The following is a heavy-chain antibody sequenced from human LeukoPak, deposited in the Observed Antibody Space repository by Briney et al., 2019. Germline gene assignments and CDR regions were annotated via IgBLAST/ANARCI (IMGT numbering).Heavy chain of an antibody. D-gene: IGHD2-2*01. CDR1: GFSVSSKY. CDR2: IYSGGST. Sequence: GGSLRLSCAASGFSVSSKYISWVRQAPGKGLEWVSVIYSGGSTCYADSVKGRFTISRDNSKNTLSLQMNSLRAEDTAVYYCARGCSSTSCYVFAYWGQGTLVTVSS. CDR3: ARGCSSTSCYVFAY. J-gene: IGHJ4*02. V-gene: IGHV3-53*01.